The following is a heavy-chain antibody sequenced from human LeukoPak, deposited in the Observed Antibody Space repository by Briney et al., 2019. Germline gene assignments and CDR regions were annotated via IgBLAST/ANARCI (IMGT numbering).Heavy chain of an antibody. CDR3: ARAHVDTAMVTGRFDY. CDR1: GYTFTSYY. CDR2: IHPSGGST. Sequence: GASVKVSCRASGYTFTSYYMHWVRQAPGQGLEGMGIIHPSGGSTSYAQKFQGRVTMTRDTSTSTVYMELSSLRSEDTAVYYCARAHVDTAMVTGRFDYWGQGTLVTVSS. D-gene: IGHD5-18*01. J-gene: IGHJ4*02. V-gene: IGHV1-46*01.